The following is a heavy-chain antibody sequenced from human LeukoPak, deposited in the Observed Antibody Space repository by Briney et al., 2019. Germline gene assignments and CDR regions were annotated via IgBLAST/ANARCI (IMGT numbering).Heavy chain of an antibody. CDR2: IYYSGST. CDR1: GGSISSSSYY. Sequence: SETLSLTCTVSGGSISSSSYYWGWIRQPPGKGLEWIGSIYYSGSTYYNPSLKSRVTISVETSKNQFSLKLSSVTAADTAVYYCARDGAGNYYGSGSYYNGVYFDYWGQGTLVTVSS. D-gene: IGHD3-10*01. CDR3: ARDGAGNYYGSGSYYNGVYFDY. J-gene: IGHJ4*02. V-gene: IGHV4-39*07.